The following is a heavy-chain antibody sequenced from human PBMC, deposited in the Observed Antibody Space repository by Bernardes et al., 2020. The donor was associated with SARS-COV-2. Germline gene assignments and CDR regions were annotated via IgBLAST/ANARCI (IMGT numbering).Heavy chain of an antibody. V-gene: IGHV3-23*01. J-gene: IGHJ3*01. Sequence: GGSLRLSCAASGFTFSNYAMSWFRQPPGKGLEWISAVNSAGMTYYADAVRGRFTAARDNSKNTLYLQMSSLRSEGTAVYYCARVVSGPHVGADAFAVWGRGTTVTVSS. CDR1: GFTFSNYA. CDR3: ARVVSGPHVGADAFAV. D-gene: IGHD1-26*01. CDR2: VNSAGMT.